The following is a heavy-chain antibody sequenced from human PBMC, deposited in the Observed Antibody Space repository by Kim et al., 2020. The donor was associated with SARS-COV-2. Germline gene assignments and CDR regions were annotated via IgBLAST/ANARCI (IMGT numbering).Heavy chain of an antibody. J-gene: IGHJ4*02. Sequence: GGSLRLSCAASGFTFSSYAMHWVRQAPGKGLEWVAVISYDGSNKYYADSVKGRFTISRDNSKNTLYLQMNSLRAEDTAVYYCARVLSGSYYGTFDYWGQGNLVTVSS. V-gene: IGHV3-30-3*01. CDR2: ISYDGSNK. CDR3: ARVLSGSYYGTFDY. D-gene: IGHD1-26*01. CDR1: GFTFSSYA.